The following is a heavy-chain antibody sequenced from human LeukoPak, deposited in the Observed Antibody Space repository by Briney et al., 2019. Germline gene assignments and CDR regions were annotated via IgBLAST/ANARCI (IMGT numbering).Heavy chain of an antibody. D-gene: IGHD6-6*01. CDR1: GYTFTGYY. V-gene: IGHV1-2*02. CDR2: INPNSGGT. J-gene: IGHJ4*02. Sequence: ASVKVSCKASGYTFTGYYMHWVRQAPGQGLEWMGWINPNSGGTNYAQKFQGRVTMTRDTSISTAYMELSRLRSDDTAVYYCARVAAARPSRYFDYWGQGTLVTVPS. CDR3: ARVAAARPSRYFDY.